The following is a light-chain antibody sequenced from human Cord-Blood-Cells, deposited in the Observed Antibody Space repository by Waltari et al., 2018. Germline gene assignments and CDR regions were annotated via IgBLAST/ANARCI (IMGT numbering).Light chain of an antibody. Sequence: DMLLTQTPLASPVTLGVSASICCRPSQSLVHSERNTYLNWLQQKPGKPPRLLIYKISNRFSGVPDRFSGSGAGTDFTLKISRVEAEDVGVYYCMQANQFPRTFGQGTKVEIK. J-gene: IGKJ1*01. CDR3: MQANQFPRT. CDR1: QSLVHSERNTY. V-gene: IGKV2-24*01. CDR2: KIS.